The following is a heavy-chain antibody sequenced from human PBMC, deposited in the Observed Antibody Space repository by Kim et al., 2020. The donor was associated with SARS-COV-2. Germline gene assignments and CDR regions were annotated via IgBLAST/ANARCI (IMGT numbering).Heavy chain of an antibody. CDR2: ISYDGSNK. J-gene: IGHJ3*02. CDR1: GFTFSSYA. CDR3: ARDILQDGYNWGDAFD. V-gene: IGHV3-30*04. D-gene: IGHD5-12*01. Sequence: GXSLRLSCAASGFTFSSYAMHWVRQAPGKGXEWVAVISYDGSNKYYADSVKGRFTISRDNSKNTLYLQMNSLRAEDTAVYYCARDILQDGYNWGDAFD.